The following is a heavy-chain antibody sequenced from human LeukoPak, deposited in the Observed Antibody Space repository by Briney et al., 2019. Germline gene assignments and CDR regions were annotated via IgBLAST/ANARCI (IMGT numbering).Heavy chain of an antibody. CDR3: ARDWGGAYCGGDCYTYFQH. V-gene: IGHV1-69*05. Sequence: SVKVSCKASGGTFSSYAISWVRQAPGQGLEWMGRIIPIFGTTNYAQKFQGRVTITTDESTSTAYRELSSLRSEDTAVYYCARDWGGAYCGGDCYTYFQHWGQGTLVTVSS. D-gene: IGHD2-21*02. J-gene: IGHJ1*01. CDR1: GGTFSSYA. CDR2: IIPIFGTT.